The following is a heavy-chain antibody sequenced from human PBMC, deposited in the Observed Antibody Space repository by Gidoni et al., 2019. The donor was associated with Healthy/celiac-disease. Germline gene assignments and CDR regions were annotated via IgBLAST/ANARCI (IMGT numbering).Heavy chain of an antibody. D-gene: IGHD1-1*01. J-gene: IGHJ6*02. CDR3: ARDGGGILEPQDLYGMDV. V-gene: IGHV4-59*01. Sequence: QVQLQESGPGLVKPSETLSLTCTVSGGSISSYYWSWIRQPPGKGLEWIGYIYYSGSTNYNPSLKSRVTISVDTSKNQFSLKLSSVTAADTAVYYCARDGGGILEPQDLYGMDVWGQGTTVTVSS. CDR1: GGSISSYY. CDR2: IYYSGST.